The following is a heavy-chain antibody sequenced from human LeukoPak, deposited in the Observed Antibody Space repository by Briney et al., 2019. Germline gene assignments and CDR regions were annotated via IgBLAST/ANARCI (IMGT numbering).Heavy chain of an antibody. V-gene: IGHV3-53*05. CDR3: TIDLAGRQAWVEFDL. CDR2: INADGDA. D-gene: IGHD1-26*01. CDR1: GFTVTNEL. Sequence: GGSLRLTCTVSGFTVTNELMDWVRQAPGKGPEWVALINADGDAVYADSAKGRFTISRDTSRNMVYLQMNSPRPEDSAVYYCTIDLAGRQAWVEFDLCGQGTLVTVSS. J-gene: IGHJ5*02.